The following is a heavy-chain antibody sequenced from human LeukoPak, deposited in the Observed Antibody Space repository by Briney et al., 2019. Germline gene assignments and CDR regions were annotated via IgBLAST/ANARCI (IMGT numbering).Heavy chain of an antibody. CDR2: INHSGST. Sequence: SETLSLTCAVYGGSFSGYYWSWIRQPPGKGLEWIGEINHSGSTNYNPSLKSRVTISVDTSKSQFSLKLSSVTAADTAVYYCARVNLLRWFDPWGQGTLVTVSS. CDR3: ARVNLLRWFDP. D-gene: IGHD3-16*01. V-gene: IGHV4-34*01. J-gene: IGHJ5*02. CDR1: GGSFSGYY.